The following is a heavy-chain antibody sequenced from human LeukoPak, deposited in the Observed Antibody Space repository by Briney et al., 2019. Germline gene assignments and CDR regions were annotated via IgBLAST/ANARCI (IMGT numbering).Heavy chain of an antibody. D-gene: IGHD3-3*01. CDR1: GYTFTGYY. CDR2: INPNSGGT. Sequence: GASVKVSCKASGYTFTGYYMHWVRQAPGQGLEWMGRINPNSGGTNYAQKFQGRVTMTRDTSISTAYMELSRLRSDDTAVYYCARGYDFWSGYYMGSAYYYYMDVWGKGTTVTVSS. J-gene: IGHJ6*03. V-gene: IGHV1-2*06. CDR3: ARGYDFWSGYYMGSAYYYYMDV.